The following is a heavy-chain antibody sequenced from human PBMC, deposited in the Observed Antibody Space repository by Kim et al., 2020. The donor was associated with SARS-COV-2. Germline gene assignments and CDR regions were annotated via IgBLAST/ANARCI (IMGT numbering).Heavy chain of an antibody. CDR2: LYYGGHT. J-gene: IGHJ4*02. V-gene: IGHV4-39*01. D-gene: IGHD2-15*01. CDR1: GGSVSSSDYY. CDR3: ARPGPPHCSSE. Sequence: SETLSLTCTVSGGSVSSSDYYWGWIRQPPGKGLEGIWSLYYGGHTYYNTSLKSRVTISVDTSKNQFPLRLTSVTAADTARYFCARPGPPHCSSEWGQGILVTVSS.